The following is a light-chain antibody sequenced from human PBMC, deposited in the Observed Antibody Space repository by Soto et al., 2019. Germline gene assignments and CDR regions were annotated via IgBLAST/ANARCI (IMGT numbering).Light chain of an antibody. V-gene: IGLV2-14*01. CDR1: SSDVGGYNY. CDR2: EVS. CDR3: SSYTSSSTLEV. Sequence: QSVLTQPASVSGSPGQSITISCTGTSSDVGGYNYVSWYHQHPGKAPKLMIYEVSNRPSGVSNRFSGSKSGNTASLTISGLQAEDEADYYCSSYTSSSTLEVFGTGTKVTVL. J-gene: IGLJ1*01.